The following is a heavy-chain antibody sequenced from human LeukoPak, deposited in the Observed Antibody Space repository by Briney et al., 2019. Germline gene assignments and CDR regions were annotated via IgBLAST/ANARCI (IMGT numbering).Heavy chain of an antibody. CDR1: GYTFTSYY. J-gene: IGHJ4*02. D-gene: IGHD3-22*01. Sequence: ASVKVSCKASGYTFTSYYMHWLRQAPGQELEWMEIINPSGGSTSYAQKFQGRVTITRDMSTSTVYMELSSLRSEDTAVYYCARDNGGPYDSSGYYFDYWGQGTLVTVSP. CDR2: INPSGGST. V-gene: IGHV1-46*01. CDR3: ARDNGGPYDSSGYYFDY.